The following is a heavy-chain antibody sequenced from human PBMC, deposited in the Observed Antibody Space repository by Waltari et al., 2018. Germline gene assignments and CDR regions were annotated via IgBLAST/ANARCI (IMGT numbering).Heavy chain of an antibody. D-gene: IGHD3-16*02. V-gene: IGHV4-34*01. CDR3: ARTLPRRLRLGELSPPYYFDY. Sequence: VQLLESGGGLVQPGGSLRLSCAASGFTFSSYAMSWIRQPPGKGLEWIGEINHSGSTNYNPSLKSRVTISVDTSKNQFSLKLSSVTAADTAVYYCARTLPRRLRLGELSPPYYFDYWGQGTLVTVSS. J-gene: IGHJ4*02. CDR1: GFTFSSYA. CDR2: INHSGST.